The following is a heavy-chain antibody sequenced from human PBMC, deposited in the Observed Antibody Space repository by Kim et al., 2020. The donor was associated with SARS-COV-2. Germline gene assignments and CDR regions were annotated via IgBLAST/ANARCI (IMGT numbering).Heavy chain of an antibody. V-gene: IGHV1-69*13. CDR2: IIPIFGTA. CDR3: ARDHRYCSSTSCYAGLLGHYYYYGMDV. J-gene: IGHJ6*02. D-gene: IGHD2-2*01. Sequence: SVKVSCKASGGTFSSYAISWVRQAPGQGLEWMGGIIPIFGTANYAQKFQGRVTITADESTSTAYMELSSLRSEDTAVYYCARDHRYCSSTSCYAGLLGHYYYYGMDVWGQGTTVTVSS. CDR1: GGTFSSYA.